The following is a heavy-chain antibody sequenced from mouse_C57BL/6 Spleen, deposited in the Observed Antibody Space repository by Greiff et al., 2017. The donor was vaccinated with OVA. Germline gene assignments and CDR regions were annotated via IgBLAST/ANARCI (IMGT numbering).Heavy chain of an antibody. CDR3: ARGKVPLYYYDY. CDR1: GYTFTSYW. Sequence: QVQLQQPGAELVKPGASVKLSCKASGYTFTSYWMHWVKQRPGQGLEWIGMIHPNSGSTNYNEKFKSKATLTVDKSSSTAYMQLRRLTAEDSADYYCARGKVPLYYYDYWGKGPTLT. D-gene: IGHD2-14*01. V-gene: IGHV1-64*01. J-gene: IGHJ2*01. CDR2: IHPNSGST.